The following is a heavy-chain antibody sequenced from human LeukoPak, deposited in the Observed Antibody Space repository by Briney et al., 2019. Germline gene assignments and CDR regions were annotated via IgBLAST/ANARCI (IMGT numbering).Heavy chain of an antibody. Sequence: GASVKVSCKASGYTFTSYGISWVRQAPGQGLEWMGWISAYNGNTNYAQKLQGRVTMTTDTSTSTAYMEPRSLRSDDTAVYYCAIDLPTRTEQQLVRSYYYYGMDVWGQGTTVTVSS. CDR1: GYTFTSYG. V-gene: IGHV1-18*01. CDR3: AIDLPTRTEQQLVRSYYYYGMDV. D-gene: IGHD6-13*01. CDR2: ISAYNGNT. J-gene: IGHJ6*02.